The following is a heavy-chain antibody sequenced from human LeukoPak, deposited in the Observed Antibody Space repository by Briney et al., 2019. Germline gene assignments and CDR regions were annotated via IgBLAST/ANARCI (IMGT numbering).Heavy chain of an antibody. Sequence: ASVKVSCKASGYTFTGYYMHWVRQAPGQGLVWMGWINPNSGGTNYAQKFQGRVTMTRDTSISTAYMELSRLRSDDTAVYYCARAGTTATILFDYWGQGTLVTVSS. V-gene: IGHV1-2*02. CDR3: ARAGTTATILFDY. CDR2: INPNSGGT. J-gene: IGHJ4*02. D-gene: IGHD4-17*01. CDR1: GYTFTGYY.